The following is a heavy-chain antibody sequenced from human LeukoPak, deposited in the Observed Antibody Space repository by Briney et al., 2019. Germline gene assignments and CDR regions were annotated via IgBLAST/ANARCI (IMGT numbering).Heavy chain of an antibody. CDR2: ISYDGSNK. V-gene: IGHV3-30-3*01. CDR1: GFTFSSYA. Sequence: GRSLRLSCAASGFTFSSYAMHWVRQAPGKGLEWVAVISYDGSNKYYADSVKGRFTISRDNSKNTLYLQMNSLGAEDTAVYYCARVPSYYDFWSGYSPLFDYWGQGTLVTVSS. J-gene: IGHJ4*02. D-gene: IGHD3-3*01. CDR3: ARVPSYYDFWSGYSPLFDY.